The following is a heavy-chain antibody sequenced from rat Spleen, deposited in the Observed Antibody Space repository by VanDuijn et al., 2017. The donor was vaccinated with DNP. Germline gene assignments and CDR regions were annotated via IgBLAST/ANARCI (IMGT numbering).Heavy chain of an antibody. J-gene: IGHJ2*01. D-gene: IGHD5-1*01. CDR1: GFTFSNYY. V-gene: IGHV5-7*01. Sequence: EVQLVESGGGLVQPGRSLKLSCVGSGFTFSNYYMAWVRQAPAKGLEWVATISYNGGTPYYRDSVKGRFTISRDNAKSTLYLQMDSLRSEDTASYYCARHGTGKDFDYWGQGVMVTVSS. CDR2: ISYNGGTP. CDR3: ARHGTGKDFDY.